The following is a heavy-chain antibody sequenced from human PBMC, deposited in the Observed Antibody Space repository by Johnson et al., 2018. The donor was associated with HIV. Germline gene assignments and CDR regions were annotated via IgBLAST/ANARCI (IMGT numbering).Heavy chain of an antibody. Sequence: VQLVESGGGLVQPGGSLRLSCAASGFTFSSYDMHWVRQATGKGLEWVSAIGPAGDTYYPGSVKGRFTTPRENAKNSWYRQMHGLRAGEPAVYYCARGGRGDEDAFDIWGKGTMVTVSS. J-gene: IGHJ3*02. D-gene: IGHD3-16*01. CDR2: IGPAGDT. CDR3: ARGGRGDEDAFDI. V-gene: IGHV3-13*01. CDR1: GFTFSSYD.